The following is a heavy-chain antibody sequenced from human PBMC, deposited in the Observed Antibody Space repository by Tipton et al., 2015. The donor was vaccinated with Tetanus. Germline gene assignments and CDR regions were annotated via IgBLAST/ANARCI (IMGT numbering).Heavy chain of an antibody. CDR2: ISGSGGST. Sequence: SLRLSCAASGFTFSSYAMNWVRQAPGKGLEWVSAISGSGGSTYYADSVKGRFTISRDNSKNTLFLQMNSLRTEDTALYYCAKAPFCSGGSCYFYYGLDVWGQGTTVTVSS. J-gene: IGHJ6*02. D-gene: IGHD2-15*01. CDR1: GFTFSSYA. V-gene: IGHV3-23*01. CDR3: AKAPFCSGGSCYFYYGLDV.